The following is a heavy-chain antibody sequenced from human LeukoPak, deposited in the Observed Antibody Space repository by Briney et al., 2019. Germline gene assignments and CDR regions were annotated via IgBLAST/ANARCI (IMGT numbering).Heavy chain of an antibody. D-gene: IGHD4-11*01. J-gene: IGHJ2*01. CDR1: GFTFSSYA. Sequence: GGSLRLSCAASGFTFSSYAVSCVCQAPGEGREWVLAVSGSGGSTYYADSVKGRFTVSRDNSKNTLSLLMNSLRADDTAIYYCAKDIGNYNWHFDFWGRGTLVTVSS. CDR2: VSGSGGST. CDR3: AKDIGNYNWHFDF. V-gene: IGHV3-23*01.